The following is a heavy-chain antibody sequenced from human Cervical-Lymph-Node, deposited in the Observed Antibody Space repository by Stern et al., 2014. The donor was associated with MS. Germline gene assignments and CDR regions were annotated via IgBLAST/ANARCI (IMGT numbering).Heavy chain of an antibody. V-gene: IGHV1-8*02. CDR3: VRAGRVAGRVTYGY. D-gene: IGHD3-10*01. J-gene: IGHJ4*02. Sequence: VQLVESGAEVKKPGASVKVSCEASGYTLTSFDINWVRQATGQGLEWMGWMNTRSGDAGYAQKFQGRVTMTRNISINTAYMELSSLRVEDTAMYYCVRAGRVAGRVTYGYWGQGTLGTVSS. CDR1: GYTLTSFD. CDR2: MNTRSGDA.